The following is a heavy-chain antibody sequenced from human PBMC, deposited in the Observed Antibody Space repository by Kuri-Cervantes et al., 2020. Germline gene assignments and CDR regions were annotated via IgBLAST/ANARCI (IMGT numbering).Heavy chain of an antibody. J-gene: IGHJ5*02. D-gene: IGHD3-3*01. V-gene: IGHV3-48*02. CDR1: GFTFSSYS. Sequence: GESLKISCAASGFTFSSYSMNWVRQAPGKGLEWVSYISSGSSTIYYADSVKGRFTISRDNAKNSLYLQMNSLRDEDTAVYYCARVLANDFWTSQRDGWFDPWGQGTLVTVSS. CDR2: ISSGSSTI. CDR3: ARVLANDFWTSQRDGWFDP.